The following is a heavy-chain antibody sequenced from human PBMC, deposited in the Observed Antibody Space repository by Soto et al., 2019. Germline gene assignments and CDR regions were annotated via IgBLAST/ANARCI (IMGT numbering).Heavy chain of an antibody. CDR3: ARDPDYGDYWGYFFDS. V-gene: IGHV1-2*02. CDR1: GYTFAAYY. CDR2: INPTSGGT. Sequence: ASVKVSCKTSGYTFAAYYIHWIRQAPGQGLEWMGWINPTSGGTVYAQNFQDRVTMTRDTSISTAYMELRRLNSDDTAVYYCARDPDYGDYWGYFFDSWGQGTPVTSPQ. J-gene: IGHJ4*02. D-gene: IGHD4-17*01.